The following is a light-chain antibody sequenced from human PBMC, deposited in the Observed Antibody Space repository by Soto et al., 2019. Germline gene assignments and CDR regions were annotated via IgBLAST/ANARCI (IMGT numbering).Light chain of an antibody. CDR2: GAS. J-gene: IGKJ4*01. V-gene: IGKV3-20*01. CDR1: QSVSSSY. Sequence: EIVLTQSPGTLSLSPGERATLSCRASQSVSSSYLAWYQQKPGQAPRLLIYGASSRATGIPDRFRGSGSGTEFTLTISSLQSEDFAVYYCQQYNNWPLTFGGGTKVDIK. CDR3: QQYNNWPLT.